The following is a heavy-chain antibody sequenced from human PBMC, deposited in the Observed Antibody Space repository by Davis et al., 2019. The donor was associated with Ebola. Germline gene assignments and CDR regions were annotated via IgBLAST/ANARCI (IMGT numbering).Heavy chain of an antibody. J-gene: IGHJ4*02. Sequence: ASVKVSCKASGYTFTNYGISWVRQAPGQGLEWMGWINTYNGNTNYAQKLQGRVTMTTDTSTRTAYMELRSLSSDNTAVYYCARGALSLLDYWGQGTLATVSS. CDR1: GYTFTNYG. D-gene: IGHD2-15*01. CDR3: ARGALSLLDY. CDR2: INTYNGNT. V-gene: IGHV1-18*01.